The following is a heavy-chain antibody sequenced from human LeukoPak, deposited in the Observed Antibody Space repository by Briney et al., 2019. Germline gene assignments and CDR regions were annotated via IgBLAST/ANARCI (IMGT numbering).Heavy chain of an antibody. V-gene: IGHV4-59*01. CDR1: GGSISTYY. CDR2: IFYSGNT. Sequence: SETLSLTCTASGGSISTYYWSWIRQSPGKGLEWIGYIFYSGNTDYNPSLQSRVTISLDTSKNQFSLKLSSVTAADTALYYCARGYSSSSVLGYYYYYMDVWGKGTTVTVSS. J-gene: IGHJ6*03. D-gene: IGHD6-6*01. CDR3: ARGYSSSSVLGYYYYYMDV.